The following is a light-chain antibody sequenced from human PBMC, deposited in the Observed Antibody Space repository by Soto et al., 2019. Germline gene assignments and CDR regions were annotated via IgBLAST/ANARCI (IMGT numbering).Light chain of an antibody. CDR1: SSDVGGYNY. J-gene: IGLJ2*01. V-gene: IGLV2-14*01. Sequence: QSALTQPASVSGSPGQSITISCTGTSSDVGGYNYVSWYQQHPGKAPKLMIYDVSNRPSGVSDRFSGSKSGNTASLTISGLQAEDEADYYCSSYTSSTPRVVFGEGTKLTVL. CDR3: SSYTSSTPRVV. CDR2: DVS.